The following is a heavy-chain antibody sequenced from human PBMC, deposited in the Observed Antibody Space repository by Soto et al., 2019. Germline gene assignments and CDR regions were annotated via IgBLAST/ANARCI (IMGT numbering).Heavy chain of an antibody. D-gene: IGHD2-21*02. V-gene: IGHV4-4*02. Sequence: QVQLQESGPGLVKPSGTLSLTCAVSGDSISSDKWWSWVRQPPGKGLEWIGEIHNSGRKNYNPSLKSRVTILVENSKYHDTRELTSMTAAYTTGFYCARGCDWQFDYRGQGTLVSVSS. CDR1: GDSISSDKW. J-gene: IGHJ4*02. CDR3: ARGCDWQFDY. CDR2: IHNSGRK.